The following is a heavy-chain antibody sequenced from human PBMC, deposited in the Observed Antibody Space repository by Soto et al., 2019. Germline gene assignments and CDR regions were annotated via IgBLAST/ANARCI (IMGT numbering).Heavy chain of an antibody. CDR3: AKDILFAETSYYYGMDV. V-gene: IGHV3-9*01. CDR1: GFTFDDYA. CDR2: ISWNSARI. Sequence: EVQLVESGGGLVQPGRSLRLSCGASGFTFDDYAMHWVRQAPGKGLEWVSGISWNSARIDYAVSVKGRFTISRDNAKNSLYLQMNRLRAEDTALYYCAKDILFAETSYYYGMDVWGQGTTVTVSS. D-gene: IGHD4-17*01. J-gene: IGHJ6*02.